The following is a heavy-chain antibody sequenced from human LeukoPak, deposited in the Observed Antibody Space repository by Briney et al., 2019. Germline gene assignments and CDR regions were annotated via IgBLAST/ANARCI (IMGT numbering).Heavy chain of an antibody. Sequence: PSETLSLTCTVSGGSISNYYCNWIRQPAGKRLEWIGRIYTSGSTNYNPSLKSRVTMSVDTSKNQFSLKLNSVTAADTAVYYCARDSSGWGHYDSWGQGPWSPSPQ. J-gene: IGHJ4*02. CDR3: ARDSSGWGHYDS. D-gene: IGHD6-19*01. CDR2: IYTSGST. V-gene: IGHV4-4*07. CDR1: GGSISNYY.